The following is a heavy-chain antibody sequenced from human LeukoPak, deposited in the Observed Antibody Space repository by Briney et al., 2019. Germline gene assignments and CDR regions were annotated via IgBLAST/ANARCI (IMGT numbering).Heavy chain of an antibody. CDR1: GYTFTSYG. Sequence: ASVKVSCKASGYTFTSYGISWVRQAPGQGLEWMGWISAYDGNTNYAQKLQGRVTMTTDTSTSTAYMELRSLRSDDTAVYYCAREGSAAGTPEFDYWGQGTLVTVSS. D-gene: IGHD6-13*01. CDR3: AREGSAAGTPEFDY. V-gene: IGHV1-18*04. J-gene: IGHJ4*02. CDR2: ISAYDGNT.